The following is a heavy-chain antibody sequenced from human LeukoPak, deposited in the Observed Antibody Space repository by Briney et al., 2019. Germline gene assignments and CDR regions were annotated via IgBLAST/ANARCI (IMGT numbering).Heavy chain of an antibody. V-gene: IGHV3-23*01. CDR1: GFTFSSYA. Sequence: GSLRLSCAASGFTFSSYAMSWVRQAPGKGLEWVSAISGSGGSTYYADSVKGRFTISRDNSKNTLYLQMNSLRAEDTALYYCAKEGGYSSSLDYWGQGTLVTVSS. D-gene: IGHD6-13*01. CDR3: AKEGGYSSSLDY. CDR2: ISGSGGST. J-gene: IGHJ4*02.